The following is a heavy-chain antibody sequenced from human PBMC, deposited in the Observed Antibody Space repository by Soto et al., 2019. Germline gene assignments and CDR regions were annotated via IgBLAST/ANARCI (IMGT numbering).Heavy chain of an antibody. CDR3: AANSYGDDADY. D-gene: IGHD4-17*01. J-gene: IGHJ4*02. Sequence: QVQLQESGPGLVKPSGTLSLTCAVSGGSISRAIWWTWVRQPPVKGLGWIGDMYRSGSTYYNPSLQSWLTISLYKSKNPFSLNLSPVSAAGTAGYCCAANSYGDDADYWGQGTLVTVSS. V-gene: IGHV4-4*01. CDR2: MYRSGST. CDR1: GGSISRAIW.